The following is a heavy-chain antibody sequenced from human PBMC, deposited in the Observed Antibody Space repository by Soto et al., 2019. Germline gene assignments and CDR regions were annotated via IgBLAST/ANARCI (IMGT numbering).Heavy chain of an antibody. CDR1: GFTFDSYG. D-gene: IGHD4-17*01. J-gene: IGHJ5*02. Sequence: QVQLVESGGGVVQPGRSLRLSCAASGFTFDSYGMHWVRQAPGKGLEWVAVISSDGNNKYYADSVKGRFSIYMYNFNKILYQHMSSGRVEEAAVFYCVAGVLHDTVAACGTWGQGTLVTVSS. V-gene: IGHV3-30*03. CDR3: VAGVLHDTVAACGT. CDR2: ISSDGNNK.